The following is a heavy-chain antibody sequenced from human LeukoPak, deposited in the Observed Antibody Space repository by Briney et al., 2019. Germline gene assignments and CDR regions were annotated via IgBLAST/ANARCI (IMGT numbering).Heavy chain of an antibody. D-gene: IGHD3-3*01. CDR1: GGSISSGSYY. CDR2: IYTSGST. CDR3: ARIDFWSGYSSDY. V-gene: IGHV4-61*02. Sequence: SETLSLTCTVSGGSISSGSYYWSWIRQPAGKGLEWIGRIYTSGSTNYNPSLKSRVTISVDTSKNQFSLKLSSVTAADTAVYYCARIDFWSGYSSDYWGQGTLVTVSS. J-gene: IGHJ4*02.